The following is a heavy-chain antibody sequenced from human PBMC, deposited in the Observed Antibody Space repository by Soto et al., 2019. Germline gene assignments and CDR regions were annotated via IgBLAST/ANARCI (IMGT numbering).Heavy chain of an antibody. CDR3: ARPLQLAVSGFDP. D-gene: IGHD3-3*02. CDR2: IHYRANS. V-gene: IGHV4-39*01. CDR1: GECISSSSYA. Sequence: ETLTLTTVPSGECISSSSYAWAWIRQPPGKGLEWIGSIHYRANSYYSPSLKSRITISVDTSKNQISLRMSSVTAADTAVYYCARPLQLAVSGFDPWGQGTLVTVSS. J-gene: IGHJ5*02.